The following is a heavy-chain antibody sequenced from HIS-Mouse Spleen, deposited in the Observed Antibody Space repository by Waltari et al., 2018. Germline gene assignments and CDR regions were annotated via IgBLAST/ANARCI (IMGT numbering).Heavy chain of an antibody. D-gene: IGHD6-13*01. Sequence: QLQLQESGPGLVKPSETLSLTCTVSVGSISRSSYYCGWLRQHPGKGLEWIGSIYYSGSTYYNPSLKSRVTISVDTSKNQFSLKLSSVTAADTAVYYCAREIPYSSSWYDWYFDLWGRGTLVTVSS. CDR2: IYYSGST. CDR3: AREIPYSSSWYDWYFDL. V-gene: IGHV4-39*07. J-gene: IGHJ2*01. CDR1: VGSISRSSYY.